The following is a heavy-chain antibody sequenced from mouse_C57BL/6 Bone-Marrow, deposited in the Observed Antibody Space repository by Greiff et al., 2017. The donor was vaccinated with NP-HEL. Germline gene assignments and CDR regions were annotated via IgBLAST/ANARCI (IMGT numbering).Heavy chain of an antibody. D-gene: IGHD1-1*01. CDR3: TRDYGSLFAY. J-gene: IGHJ3*01. CDR2: IDPEDGDT. CDR1: GFNIKDYY. V-gene: IGHV14-1*01. Sequence: VQLQQSGAELVRPGASAKLSCTASGFNIKDYYMHWVKQRPEQGLEWIGRIDPEDGDTEYAPKFQGKATMTADTSSNTAYLQLSSLTSEDTAVYYCTRDYGSLFAYWGQGTLVTVSA.